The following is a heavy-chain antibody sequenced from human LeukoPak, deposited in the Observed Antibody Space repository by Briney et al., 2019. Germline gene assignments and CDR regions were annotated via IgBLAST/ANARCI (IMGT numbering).Heavy chain of an antibody. CDR2: ISAYNGNT. J-gene: IGHJ4*01. Sequence: ASVKVSCKASGYTFTSYGISWVRQAPGQGLEWMGWISAYNGNTNYAQKPQGRITLTTDTSTSTSYMELRSLEYDDTAIYYCARDNDKVVDHWGQGTLVTVSS. CDR3: ARDNDKVVDH. CDR1: GYTFTSYG. V-gene: IGHV1-18*01. D-gene: IGHD1-1*01.